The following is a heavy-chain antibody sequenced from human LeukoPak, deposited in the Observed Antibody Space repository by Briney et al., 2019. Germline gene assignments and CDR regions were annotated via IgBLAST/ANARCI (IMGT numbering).Heavy chain of an antibody. J-gene: IGHJ6*03. Sequence: KPGGSLRLSCAASGFTVSCNYMSWVRQAPGKGLEWIGSIDYSGSIYYSPSLKSRIIISIDTSKNQFSLKLTSVTAADTAVYYCARGPGSGTYFGYYYYYMDVWGKGTTVTVSS. V-gene: IGHV4-39*07. D-gene: IGHD1-26*01. CDR1: GFTVSCNY. CDR3: ARGPGSGTYFGYYYYYMDV. CDR2: IDYSGSI.